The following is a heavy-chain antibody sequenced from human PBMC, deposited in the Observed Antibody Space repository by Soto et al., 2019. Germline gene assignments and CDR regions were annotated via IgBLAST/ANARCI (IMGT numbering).Heavy chain of an antibody. CDR1: GGSITRANW. J-gene: IGHJ5*02. CDR3: ARVLRGWFDP. CDR2: ISHSGIT. V-gene: IGHV4-4*02. Sequence: SETLSLTCAVSGGSITRANWWTCVRQPPGGGLEWIGEISHSGITNYKASLKSRVTMSVDKTKNDVSLKLTSVTAADTAVYYCARVLRGWFDPWGQGTPVTVSS.